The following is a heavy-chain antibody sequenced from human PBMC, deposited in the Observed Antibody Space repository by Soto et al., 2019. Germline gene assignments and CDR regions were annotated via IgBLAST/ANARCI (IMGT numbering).Heavy chain of an antibody. V-gene: IGHV3-53*01. D-gene: IGHD2-2*02. Sequence: ESGGGLIQPGGSLRLSCAASGFSVSSNYMSWVRRAPGKGLEWVSVIYGDGSSYFADSVKGRFTISRDNSKNTLYLQMSGLRADDTAVYYCAREIYPAYFDYWGQGTLVTVSS. CDR3: AREIYPAYFDY. J-gene: IGHJ4*02. CDR2: IYGDGSS. CDR1: GFSVSSNY.